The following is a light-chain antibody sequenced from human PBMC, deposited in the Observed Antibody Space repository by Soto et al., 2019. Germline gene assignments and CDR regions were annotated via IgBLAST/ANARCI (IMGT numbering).Light chain of an antibody. V-gene: IGKV3-20*01. J-gene: IGKJ1*01. Sequence: EIVLTQSPGTLSLSPGERATLSCRASQSVSSSYLAWYQQKPGQPPRLLIYGASSRATGIPDRFSGSGSGTDLTLTISSLQPDDFATYYCQHYNSYSEAFGQGTKVDIK. CDR2: GAS. CDR3: QHYNSYSEA. CDR1: QSVSSSY.